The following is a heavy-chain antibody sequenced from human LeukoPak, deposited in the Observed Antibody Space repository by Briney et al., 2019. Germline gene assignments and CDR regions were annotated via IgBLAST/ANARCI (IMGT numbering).Heavy chain of an antibody. V-gene: IGHV4-39*02. CDR1: SDSITSRSFY. Sequence: PSETLSLTCFVSSDSITSRSFYWGWIRQPPGKNLEWIGNVYYNGRTSYNPSLKTRVTISVDTSRNHFSLKLTSVTAADTAVYYCARRGNGSFYYFDDWGQGTLVTVSS. J-gene: IGHJ4*02. D-gene: IGHD1-26*01. CDR2: VYYNGRT. CDR3: ARRGNGSFYYFDD.